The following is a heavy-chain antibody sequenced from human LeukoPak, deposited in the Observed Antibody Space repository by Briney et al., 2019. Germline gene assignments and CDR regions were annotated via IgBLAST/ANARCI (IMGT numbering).Heavy chain of an antibody. V-gene: IGHV4-61*01. CDR1: GGSVSSGTYY. CDR2: IYYSGST. CDR3: ARVRRGDYGDYWYFDL. J-gene: IGHJ2*01. D-gene: IGHD4-17*01. Sequence: SETLSLTCTVSGGSVSSGTYYWNWIRQPPGKGLEWIGYIYYSGSTNYNPSLKSRATISIDGSKNQFSLKLSYVTAADTAVYYCARVRRGDYGDYWYFDLWGRGTLVTVSS.